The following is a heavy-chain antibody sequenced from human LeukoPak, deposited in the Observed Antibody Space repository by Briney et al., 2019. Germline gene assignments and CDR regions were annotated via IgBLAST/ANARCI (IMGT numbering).Heavy chain of an antibody. CDR3: ARGTGDPYYFDY. J-gene: IGHJ4*02. D-gene: IGHD7-27*01. Sequence: GASVKFSCKASGGTFSSYAISWVRQAPGQGLEWMGGIIPIFGTANYAQKFQGRVTITADESTSTAYMELSSLRSEDTAVYYCARGTGDPYYFDYWGQGTLVTVSS. CDR1: GGTFSSYA. V-gene: IGHV1-69*13. CDR2: IIPIFGTA.